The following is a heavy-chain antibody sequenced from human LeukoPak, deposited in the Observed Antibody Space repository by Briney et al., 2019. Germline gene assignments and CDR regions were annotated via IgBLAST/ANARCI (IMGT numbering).Heavy chain of an antibody. CDR1: NGSISSVGYY. Sequence: PSQTLSLTCTVSNGSISSVGYYWRWIRQNPGKGLEFIGYIYHSGSTYYNPSLKRPITISMDTSENQFSLRLTAVTAADSAIYYCARTPSRTRVFDYWGQGTLVTVSS. V-gene: IGHV4-31*01. CDR2: IYHSGST. CDR3: ARTPSRTRVFDY. J-gene: IGHJ4*02. D-gene: IGHD3-10*01.